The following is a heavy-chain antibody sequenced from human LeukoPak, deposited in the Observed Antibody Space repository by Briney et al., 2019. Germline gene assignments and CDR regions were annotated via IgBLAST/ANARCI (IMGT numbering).Heavy chain of an antibody. D-gene: IGHD3-10*02. CDR3: ARSRFRMFSPFGY. Sequence: SQTLSLTCAVSGGSISSGGYSWSWIRQPPGKGLEWIGYIYHSGSTYYNPSLKSRVTISVDTSKNQFSLKLSSVTAADTAVYYCARSRFRMFSPFGYWGQGTLVTVSS. CDR1: GGSISSGGYS. J-gene: IGHJ4*02. CDR2: IYHSGST. V-gene: IGHV4-30-2*01.